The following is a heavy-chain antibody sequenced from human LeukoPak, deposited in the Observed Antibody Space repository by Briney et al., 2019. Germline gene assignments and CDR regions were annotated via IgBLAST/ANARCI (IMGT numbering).Heavy chain of an antibody. CDR3: ARPRYSSSWYHYYYYYGMDV. Sequence: PGRSLRLSCAASGFTFSSYAMHWVRQAPGKGLEWVAVISYDGSNKYYADSVKGRFTISRDNSKNTLYLQMNSLRAEDTAVYYCARPRYSSSWYHYYYYYGMDVWGQGTTVTVSS. CDR1: GFTFSSYA. CDR2: ISYDGSNK. D-gene: IGHD6-13*01. J-gene: IGHJ6*02. V-gene: IGHV3-30-3*01.